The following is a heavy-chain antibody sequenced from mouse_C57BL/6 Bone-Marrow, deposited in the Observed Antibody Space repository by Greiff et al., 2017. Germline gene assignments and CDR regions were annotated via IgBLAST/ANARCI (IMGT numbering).Heavy chain of an antibody. CDR2: ISDGGSYT. CDR3: ALIRWLPFAY. V-gene: IGHV5-4*03. Sequence: EVNVVESGGGLVKPGGSLKLSCAASGFTFSSYAMSWVRQTPEKRLEWVATISDGGSYTYYPDNVKGRFTISRDNAKNNLYLQMSHLKSEDTAMYYCALIRWLPFAYWGQGTLVTVSA. D-gene: IGHD2-3*01. J-gene: IGHJ3*01. CDR1: GFTFSSYA.